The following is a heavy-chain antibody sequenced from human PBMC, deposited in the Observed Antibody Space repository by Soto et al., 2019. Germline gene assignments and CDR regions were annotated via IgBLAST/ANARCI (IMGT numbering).Heavy chain of an antibody. CDR1: GFTFSNYW. Sequence: GGSLRLSCAASGFTFSNYWMTWVRQAPGKGLEWVANIKQDGSQIYFVESLEGRFTISRDNAKKSVYLQMNSLRAEDTAVYYCARIGYSSSSLDYWGQGTLVTVSS. CDR3: ARIGYSSSSLDY. V-gene: IGHV3-7*01. J-gene: IGHJ4*02. CDR2: IKQDGSQI. D-gene: IGHD6-6*01.